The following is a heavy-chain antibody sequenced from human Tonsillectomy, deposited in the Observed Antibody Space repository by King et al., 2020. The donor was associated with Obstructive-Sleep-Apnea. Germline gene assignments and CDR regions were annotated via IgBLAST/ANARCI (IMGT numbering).Heavy chain of an antibody. J-gene: IGHJ2*01. CDR3: AKASAAVAGLGYFDL. V-gene: IGHV3-9*01. CDR2: ISWKSGSI. Sequence: EVQLVESGGGLVQPGRSLRLSCAASGFHFDYYAMHWVRQAPGKGLEWVSGISWKSGSIGYADSVKGRLTLSRDNAKNSLYLQMNSLRPEDTDLYYCAKASAAVAGLGYFDLWGRGTLVTVSS. D-gene: IGHD6-19*01. CDR1: GFHFDYYA.